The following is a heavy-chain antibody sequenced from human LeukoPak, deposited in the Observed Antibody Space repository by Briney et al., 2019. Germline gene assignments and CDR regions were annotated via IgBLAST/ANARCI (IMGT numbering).Heavy chain of an antibody. CDR1: GGSISSYY. CDR2: IYYSGST. J-gene: IGHJ6*04. Sequence: PSETLSLTCTVSGGSISSYYWSWLRQPPGKGLEWIGYIYYSGSTNYNPFLKSRVTISVDTSKNQFSLKLSSVTAADTAVYYCARAPGYCSSTSCYAGEGYYYYYGMDVWGKGTTVTVSS. V-gene: IGHV4-59*01. CDR3: ARAPGYCSSTSCYAGEGYYYYYGMDV. D-gene: IGHD2-2*01.